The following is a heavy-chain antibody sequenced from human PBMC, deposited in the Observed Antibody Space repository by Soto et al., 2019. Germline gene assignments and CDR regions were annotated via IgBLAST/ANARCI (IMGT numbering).Heavy chain of an antibody. J-gene: IGHJ3*02. CDR2: IYPGDSDT. Sequence: ESLKISCKGSGYSFTSYWIGWVRQMPGKGLEWMGIIYPGDSDTRYSPSFQGQVTISADKSISTAYLQWSSLKASDTAMYYCARGSPLLWFGELFGLDAFDIWGQGTMVTVSS. V-gene: IGHV5-51*01. CDR1: GYSFTSYW. CDR3: ARGSPLLWFGELFGLDAFDI. D-gene: IGHD3-10*01.